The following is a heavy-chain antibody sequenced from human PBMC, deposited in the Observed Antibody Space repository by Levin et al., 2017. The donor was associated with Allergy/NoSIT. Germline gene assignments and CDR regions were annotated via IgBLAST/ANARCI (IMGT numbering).Heavy chain of an antibody. CDR3: AKAPPQLLWFGELFLDY. CDR1: GFTFSSYA. V-gene: IGHV3-23*01. D-gene: IGHD3-10*01. CDR2: ISGSGGST. Sequence: GGSLRLSCAASGFTFSSYAMSWVRQAPGKGLEWVSAISGSGGSTYYADSVKGRFTISRDNSKNTLYLQMNSLRAEDTAVYYCAKAPPQLLWFGELFLDYWGQGTLVTVSS. J-gene: IGHJ4*02.